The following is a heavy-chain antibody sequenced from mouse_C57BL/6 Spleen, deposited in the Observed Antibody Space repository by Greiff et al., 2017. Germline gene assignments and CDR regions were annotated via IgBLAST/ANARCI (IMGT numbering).Heavy chain of an antibody. D-gene: IGHD2-3*01. CDR3: AREGYEGFDV. V-gene: IGHV1-4*01. CDR2: INPSSGYT. J-gene: IGHJ1*03. Sequence: QVQLKQSGAELARPGASVKMSCKASGYTFTSYTMHWVKQRPGQGLEWIGYINPSSGYTKYNQKFKDKATLTADKSSSTAYMQLSSLTSEDSAVYYCAREGYEGFDVWGTGTTVTVSS. CDR1: GYTFTSYT.